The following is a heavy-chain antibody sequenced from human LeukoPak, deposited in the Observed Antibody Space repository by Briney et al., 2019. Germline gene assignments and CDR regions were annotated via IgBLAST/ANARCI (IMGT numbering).Heavy chain of an antibody. CDR2: INHSGST. V-gene: IGHV4-34*01. CDR3: ARAPQYSSSDY. D-gene: IGHD6-19*01. J-gene: IGHJ4*02. Sequence: SETLSLTCAVYGGSFSGYYWSWIRQPPGKGLEWIGEINHSGSTNYNPSLKSRVTISVDTSKNQFSLKLSSVTAADTAVYYRARAPQYSSSDYWGQGTLVTVSS. CDR1: GGSFSGYY.